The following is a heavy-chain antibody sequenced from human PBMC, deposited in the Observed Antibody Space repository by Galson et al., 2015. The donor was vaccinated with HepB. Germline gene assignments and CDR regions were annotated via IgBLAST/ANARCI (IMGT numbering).Heavy chain of an antibody. Sequence: SLRLSCAASGFTFSSYAMTWVRQAPGKGLEWVSIISGSGGSTNNADSVKGRFTISRDNSKNTLYLQMNSLSAEDTAVYYCAKGRRVVPTIMFDYWGQGALVTVSS. CDR1: GFTFSSYA. CDR2: ISGSGGST. J-gene: IGHJ4*02. V-gene: IGHV3-23*01. D-gene: IGHD5-12*01. CDR3: AKGRRVVPTIMFDY.